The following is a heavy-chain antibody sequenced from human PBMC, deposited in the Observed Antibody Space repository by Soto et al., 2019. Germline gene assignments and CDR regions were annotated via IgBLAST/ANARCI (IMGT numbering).Heavy chain of an antibody. CDR2: ISSSSSYI. CDR1: GFTFSSYS. D-gene: IGHD3-22*01. J-gene: IGHJ4*02. Sequence: EVQLVESGGGLVKPGGSLRLSCAASGFTFSSYSMNWVRQAPGKGLEWVSSISSSSSYIYYADSVKGRFTISRDNAKNSLYVQRNRRRAEDTAVYYCASHPRESRGYWYYVDYWGQGTLVTVSS. V-gene: IGHV3-21*01. CDR3: ASHPRESRGYWYYVDY.